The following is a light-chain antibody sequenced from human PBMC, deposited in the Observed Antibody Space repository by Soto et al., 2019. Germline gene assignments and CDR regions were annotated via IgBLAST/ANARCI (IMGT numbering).Light chain of an antibody. CDR2: GAS. CDR3: QQYSNWPSWT. V-gene: IGKV3-15*01. J-gene: IGKJ1*01. CDR1: QSVSSN. Sequence: EILMTQSPATLSVSPGERATVSCRASQSVSSNLALYQQKPGRAPRLLIYGASTRATGIPARFSGSGSGTEFTLTISSLQSEDFAVYYCQQYSNWPSWTFGQGTKVEIK.